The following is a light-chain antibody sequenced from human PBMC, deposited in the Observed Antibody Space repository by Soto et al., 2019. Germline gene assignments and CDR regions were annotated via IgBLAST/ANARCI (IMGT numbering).Light chain of an antibody. V-gene: IGLV2-23*02. CDR2: EVS. CDR1: SSDVGSYNL. Sequence: QSVLTQPASVSGSPGQSIPISCTGTSSDVGSYNLVSWYQQHPGKAPKLMIYEVSKRPSGVSNRFSGSKSGNTASLTISGLQAEDEADYYCCSYAGSSTVVFGGGTKLTVL. CDR3: CSYAGSSTVV. J-gene: IGLJ2*01.